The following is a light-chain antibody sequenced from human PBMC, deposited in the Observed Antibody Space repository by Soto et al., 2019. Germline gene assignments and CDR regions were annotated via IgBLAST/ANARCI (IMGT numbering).Light chain of an antibody. V-gene: IGLV7-43*01. CDR2: STY. CDR3: LLYHGAAQV. Sequence: QTVVTQEPSLTVSPGGTVTLTCASSTGAVTSDYYPNWLQQKPGQAPRSLIHSTYTRHFWTPARFSGSLLGGKAALTDVQPEDEADYYCLLYHGAAQVFGGGTKVTVL. J-gene: IGLJ3*02. CDR1: TGAVTSDYY.